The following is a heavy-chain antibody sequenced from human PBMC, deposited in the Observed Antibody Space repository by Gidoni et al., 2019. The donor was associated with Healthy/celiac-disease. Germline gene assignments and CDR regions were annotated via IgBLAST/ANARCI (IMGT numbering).Heavy chain of an antibody. CDR1: GYTFTSYA. J-gene: IGHJ5*02. CDR3: ARELGCSSTSCFLNWFDP. CDR2: INAGNGNT. Sequence: QVQLVQSGAEVKKPGASVKVSCKASGYTFTSYAMHWVRQAPGQRLEWMGWINAGNGNTKYSQKVQGRVTITRDTSASTAYMELSSLRSEDTAVYYCARELGCSSTSCFLNWFDPWGQGTLVTVSS. V-gene: IGHV1-3*01. D-gene: IGHD2-2*01.